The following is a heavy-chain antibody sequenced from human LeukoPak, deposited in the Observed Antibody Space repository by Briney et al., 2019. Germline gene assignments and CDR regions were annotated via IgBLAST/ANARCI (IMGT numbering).Heavy chain of an antibody. V-gene: IGHV3-53*01. CDR2: IYSGGST. Sequence: GGSLRLSCAASGFTVSSNYMSWVRQAPGKGLEWVSVIYSGGSTYYADSVKGRFTISRDNSKNTLYLQMNSLRAEDTAVYYCASRGSSSWYDYWGQGTLVTVSS. D-gene: IGHD6-13*01. CDR3: ASRGSSSWYDY. J-gene: IGHJ4*02. CDR1: GFTVSSNY.